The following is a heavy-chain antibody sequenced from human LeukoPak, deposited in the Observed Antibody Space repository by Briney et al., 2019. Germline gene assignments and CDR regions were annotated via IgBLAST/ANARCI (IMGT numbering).Heavy chain of an antibody. CDR2: RFNSGST. CDR3: ARRRDGYSIFDY. D-gene: IGHD5-24*01. CDR1: GGSFSFDS. Sequence: SETLSLTCTVSGGSFSFDSWTWIRQPPGKGLEWIGWRFNSGSTSYNPSLKSRVTISIDTYKNQFSLKLNSVTAADTAVYYCARRRDGYSIFDYWGHGTLVIVSS. J-gene: IGHJ4*01. V-gene: IGHV4-59*12.